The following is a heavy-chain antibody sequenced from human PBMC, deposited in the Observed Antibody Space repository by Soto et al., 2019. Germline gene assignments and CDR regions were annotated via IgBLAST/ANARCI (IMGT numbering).Heavy chain of an antibody. Sequence: GGSLRLSCAASGFTGSSNYMSWVRQAPGKGLEWVSVIYSGGSTYYADSVKGRFTISRDNSKNTLYLQMNSLRAEDTAVYYCAIEGRRYYYDSSGYYPDYYYYGMDVWGQGTTVTVSS. CDR1: GFTGSSNY. CDR3: AIEGRRYYYDSSGYYPDYYYYGMDV. V-gene: IGHV3-53*01. D-gene: IGHD3-22*01. CDR2: IYSGGST. J-gene: IGHJ6*02.